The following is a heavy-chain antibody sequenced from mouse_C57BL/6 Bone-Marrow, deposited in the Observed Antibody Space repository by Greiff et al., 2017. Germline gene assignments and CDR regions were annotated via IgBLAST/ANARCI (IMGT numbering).Heavy chain of an antibody. CDR2: ISRGSSTI. CDR1: GFTFSDYG. V-gene: IGHV5-17*01. CDR3: ARDYGSSFDY. Sequence: DVQLVESGGGLVKPGGSLKLSCAASGFTFSDYGMHWVRQAPEQGLEWVAYISRGSSTIYYADTVKGRFTISRDKAKNTPYLQMTSLRSEDTAMYYCARDYGSSFDYWGQGTTLTVSS. D-gene: IGHD1-1*01. J-gene: IGHJ2*01.